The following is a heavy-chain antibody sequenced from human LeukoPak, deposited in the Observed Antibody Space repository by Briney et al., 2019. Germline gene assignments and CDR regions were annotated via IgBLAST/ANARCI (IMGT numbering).Heavy chain of an antibody. J-gene: IGHJ4*02. CDR2: IYYSGST. CDR1: GGSISSGDYY. D-gene: IGHD3-10*01. CDR3: AREWFGGYFDY. V-gene: IGHV4-30-4*01. Sequence: SQTLSLTCTVSGGSISSGDYYWSWIRQPPGKGLEWIGHIYYSGSTYYNPSLKSRVTISVDTSKNQFSLKLSSVTAADTAVYYCAREWFGGYFDYWGQGTLVTVSS.